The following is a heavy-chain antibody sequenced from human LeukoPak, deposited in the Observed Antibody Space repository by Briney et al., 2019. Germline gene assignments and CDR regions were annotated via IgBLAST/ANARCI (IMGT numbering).Heavy chain of an antibody. V-gene: IGHV1-46*01. CDR1: GFTFTSYY. CDR3: ARVLEQQLVGDLYYFDY. Sequence: ASVKVSCKASGFTFTSYYLHWVRQAPGQGLEWMGIINPRNANTNYAQKFQGRVTMTRDTSTSTVYMELGSLRSEDTAVYYCARVLEQQLVGDLYYFDYWGQGTLVTVSS. D-gene: IGHD6-13*01. J-gene: IGHJ4*02. CDR2: INPRNANT.